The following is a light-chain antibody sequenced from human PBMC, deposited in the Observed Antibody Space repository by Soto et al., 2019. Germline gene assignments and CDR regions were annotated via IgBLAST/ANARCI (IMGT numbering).Light chain of an antibody. V-gene: IGKV3-20*01. CDR1: QSVSSSY. Sequence: EIVLTHSPGTLSLSPGERATLSCRASQSVSSSYLAWYQQKPGQAPRLLIYGASSRATGIPGRFSGSGSGTDFTLTISRLEPEDFAVYYCQQYGSSPKTFGQGTKVDIK. J-gene: IGKJ1*01. CDR3: QQYGSSPKT. CDR2: GAS.